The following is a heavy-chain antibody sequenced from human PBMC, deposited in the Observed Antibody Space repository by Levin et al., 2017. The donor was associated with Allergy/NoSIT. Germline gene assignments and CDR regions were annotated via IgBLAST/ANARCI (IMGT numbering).Heavy chain of an antibody. CDR1: GYTFTSYY. CDR3: ARAVLRFLEGREPPPDWFDP. V-gene: IGHV1-46*01. D-gene: IGHD3-3*01. Sequence: ASVKVSCKASGYTFTSYYMHWVRQAPGQGLEWMGIINPSGGSTSYAQKFQGRVTMTRDTSTSTVYMELSSLRSEDTAVYYCARAVLRFLEGREPPPDWFDPWGQGTLVTVSS. J-gene: IGHJ5*02. CDR2: INPSGGST.